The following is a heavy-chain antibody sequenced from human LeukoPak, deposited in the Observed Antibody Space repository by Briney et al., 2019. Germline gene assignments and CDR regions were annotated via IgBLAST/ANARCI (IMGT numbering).Heavy chain of an antibody. D-gene: IGHD2-2*01. CDR3: AKAYCRSTSCYYFYYMDV. J-gene: IGHJ6*03. CDR2: ISGSGGST. CDR1: GFTFSSYA. V-gene: IGHV3-23*01. Sequence: GGSLRLSCAASGFTFSSYAMSWVRQAPGKGLEWVSAISGSGGSTYYADSVKGRFTVSRDNSKNTLYLQMSSLRAEDTAVYYCAKAYCRSTSCYYFYYMDVWGKGTTVTVSS.